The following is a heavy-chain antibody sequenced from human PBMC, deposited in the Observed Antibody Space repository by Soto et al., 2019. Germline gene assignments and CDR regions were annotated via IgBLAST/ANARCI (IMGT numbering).Heavy chain of an antibody. D-gene: IGHD2-15*01. CDR2: INHSGST. CDR3: ARGRRDIVVVVAATRDYYFDY. V-gene: IGHV4-34*01. CDR1: GGSFSGYY. Sequence: PSETLSLTCAVYGGSFSGYYWSWIRQPPGKGLEWIGEINHSGSTNYNPSLKSRVTISVDTSKNQFSLKLSSVTAADTAVYYCARGRRDIVVVVAATRDYYFDYWGQGTLVTVSS. J-gene: IGHJ4*02.